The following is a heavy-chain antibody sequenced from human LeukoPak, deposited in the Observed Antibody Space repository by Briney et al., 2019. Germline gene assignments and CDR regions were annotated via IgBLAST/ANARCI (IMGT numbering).Heavy chain of an antibody. D-gene: IGHD1-1*01. CDR3: ARDGDTTGTTHFDY. Sequence: ASVKVSCKASGYFFTGYYMHWVRQAPGQGVVWMGWINPNGGDTNYAQRFQGRVTMTRDTSISTAYMDLSTLTSDDTAVYFCARDGDTTGTTHFDYWGQGTLVTVSS. CDR2: INPNGGDT. J-gene: IGHJ4*02. CDR1: GYFFTGYY. V-gene: IGHV1-2*02.